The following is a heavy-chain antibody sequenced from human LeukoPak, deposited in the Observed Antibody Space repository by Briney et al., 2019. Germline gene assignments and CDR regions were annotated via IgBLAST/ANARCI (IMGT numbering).Heavy chain of an antibody. CDR2: IIPIFGIA. CDR3: AGGGGHDYGDYSLNY. Sequence: ASVKVSCKASGGTFSSYAISWVRQAPGQGLEWMGRIIPIFGIANYAQKFQGRVTITADKSTSTAYMELSSLRSEDTAVYYCAGGGGHDYGDYSLNYWGQGTLVTVSS. D-gene: IGHD4-17*01. V-gene: IGHV1-69*04. CDR1: GGTFSSYA. J-gene: IGHJ4*02.